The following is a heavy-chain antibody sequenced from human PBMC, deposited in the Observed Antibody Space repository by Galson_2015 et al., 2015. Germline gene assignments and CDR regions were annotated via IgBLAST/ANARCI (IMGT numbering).Heavy chain of an antibody. CDR2: MSYDGSDE. Sequence: SLRLSCAASGFTFSRSVMHWVRQAPGKGLEWAAIMSYDGSDEFYADSVKGRFTISRDNSRNTLYLQMNSLRAEDTAVYYCARGLGAYDRVFDYCFQGTLLTVS. CDR1: GFTFSRSV. CDR3: ARGLGAYDRVFDY. V-gene: IGHV3-30-3*01. J-gene: IGHJ4*02. D-gene: IGHD5-12*01.